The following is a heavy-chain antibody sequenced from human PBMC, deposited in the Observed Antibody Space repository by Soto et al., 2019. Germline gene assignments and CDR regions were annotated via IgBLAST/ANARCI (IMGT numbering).Heavy chain of an antibody. J-gene: IGHJ4*02. CDR1: WFTFSGSA. D-gene: IGHD5-12*01. Sequence: PVGSLRLSCSASWFTFSGSAMHWVRQASGKGLEWVGRIRNKANNYATAYAASVKGRFTISRDDSKNTAYLQMNSLKSEDTAVYYCTASADDTFIEYWAQGSLVTVSS. CDR2: IRNKANNYAT. V-gene: IGHV3-73*01. CDR3: TASADDTFIEY.